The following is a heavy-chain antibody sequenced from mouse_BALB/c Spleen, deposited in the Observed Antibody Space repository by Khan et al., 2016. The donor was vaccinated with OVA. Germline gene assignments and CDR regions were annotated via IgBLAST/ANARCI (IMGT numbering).Heavy chain of an antibody. D-gene: IGHD1-1*01. CDR3: ARKNGSGFDY. CDR1: GYSFTGYF. V-gene: IGHV1-20*02. J-gene: IGHJ2*01. CDR2: INPHIGET. Sequence: VQLQQPGPELVKPGASVKISCKASGYSFTGYFMNWVMQSHGKSLEWIGRINPHIGETLYNQKFKGKATLTVDESSRTAHMELRSLASEDSAVYYCARKNGSGFDYWGQGTTLTVSS.